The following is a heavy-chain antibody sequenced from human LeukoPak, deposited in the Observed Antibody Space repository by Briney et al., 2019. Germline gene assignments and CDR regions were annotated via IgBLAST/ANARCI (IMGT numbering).Heavy chain of an antibody. CDR1: GGSFSAFY. D-gene: IGHD6-13*01. CDR2: INHSAST. CDR3: ARGRGIYSSSWSWFDP. Sequence: PSETLSLTCVVYGGSFSAFYWSWIRQSPGMGLEWIGEINHSASTNYNPSLKSRVTISADTSKNQFSLKVSSVTAADTAMYYCARGRGIYSSSWSWFDPWGQGTLVTVSS. J-gene: IGHJ5*02. V-gene: IGHV4-34*01.